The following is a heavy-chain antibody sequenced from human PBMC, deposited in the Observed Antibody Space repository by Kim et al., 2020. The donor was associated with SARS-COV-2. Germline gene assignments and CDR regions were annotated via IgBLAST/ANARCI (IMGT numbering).Heavy chain of an antibody. V-gene: IGHV1-69*13. Sequence: SVKVSCKASGGTFSSYAISWVRQAPGQGLEWMGGIIPIFGTANYARKFQGRVTITADESTSTAYMELSSLRSEDTAVYYCARVGYGDYGGTFDYWGQGTLVTVSS. CDR2: IIPIFGTA. CDR3: ARVGYGDYGGTFDY. D-gene: IGHD4-17*01. J-gene: IGHJ4*02. CDR1: GGTFSSYA.